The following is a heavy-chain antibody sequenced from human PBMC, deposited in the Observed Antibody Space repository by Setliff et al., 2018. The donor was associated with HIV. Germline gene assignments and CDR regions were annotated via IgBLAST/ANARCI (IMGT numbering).Heavy chain of an antibody. V-gene: IGHV3-7*03. J-gene: IGHJ6*03. CDR1: GFTLSDHW. CDR3: ARGAWYTSGWHSSRYLDV. CDR2: IKPDGSET. D-gene: IGHD6-25*01. Sequence: GGSLRLSCATSGFTLSDHWISWVRQAPGKGLEWVGNIKPDGSETYYVGSVRGRFTMSRDNAKNSLYLQMNSLRVEDTAVYYCARGAWYTSGWHSSRYLDVWGKGTTVTVSS.